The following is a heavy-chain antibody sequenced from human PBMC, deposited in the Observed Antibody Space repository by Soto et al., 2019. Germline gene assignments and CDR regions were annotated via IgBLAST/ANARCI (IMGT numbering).Heavy chain of an antibody. CDR1: GGSISSYY. D-gene: IGHD3-16*02. CDR3: ARLPTPYDYIWGSYRYGRYYFDY. V-gene: IGHV4-59*08. CDR2: IYYSGST. J-gene: IGHJ4*02. Sequence: SETLSLTCTVSGGSISSYYWSWIRRPPGKGLEWIGYIYYSGSTNYNPSLKSRVTISVDTSKNQFSLKLSSVTAADTAVYYCARLPTPYDYIWGSYRYGRYYFDYWGQGTLVTVSS.